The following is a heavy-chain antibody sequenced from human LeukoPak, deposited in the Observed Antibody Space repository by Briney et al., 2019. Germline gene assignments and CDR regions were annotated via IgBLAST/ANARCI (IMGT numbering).Heavy chain of an antibody. D-gene: IGHD3-22*01. V-gene: IGHV3-30-3*01. CDR2: ISYDGSNK. Sequence: GRSLRLSCAASGFTFSSYAMHWVRQAPGKGLEWVAVISYDGSNKYYADSVKGRFTISRDNSKNTLYLQMNSLGAEDTAVYYCARGGVWYYYDSSGYYKAFDIWGQGTMVTVSS. J-gene: IGHJ3*02. CDR1: GFTFSSYA. CDR3: ARGGVWYYYDSSGYYKAFDI.